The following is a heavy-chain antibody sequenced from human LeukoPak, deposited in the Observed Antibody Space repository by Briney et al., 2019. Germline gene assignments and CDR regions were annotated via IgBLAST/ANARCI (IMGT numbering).Heavy chain of an antibody. D-gene: IGHD6-19*01. CDR1: GFTFSSHW. CDR2: ISGSGGST. Sequence: PGGSLRLSCAASGFTFSSHWMSWVRQAPGKGLEWVSGISGSGGSTYYADSVKGRFIISRDNSKNTLYLQMNSLRAEDTAVYYCAKDIIIRTSAWYADYWGQETLVTVSS. CDR3: AKDIIIRTSAWYADY. V-gene: IGHV3-23*01. J-gene: IGHJ4*02.